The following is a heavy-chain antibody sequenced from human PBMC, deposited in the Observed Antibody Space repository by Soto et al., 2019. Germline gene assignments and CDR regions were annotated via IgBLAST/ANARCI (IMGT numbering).Heavy chain of an antibody. J-gene: IGHJ4*02. V-gene: IGHV4-34*01. D-gene: IGHD3-22*01. CDR3: AGTPVPTDITMIVVVSPSPNY. CDR2: INHSGST. CDR1: GGSFSGYY. Sequence: QVQLQQWGAGLLKPSETLSLTCAVYGGSFSGYYWSWIRQPPGKGLEWIGEINHSGSTNYNPSLKSRVTVSVDTSKTQFHLKMSSVPAADTAVYYCAGTPVPTDITMIVVVSPSPNYWGQGTLVTVSS.